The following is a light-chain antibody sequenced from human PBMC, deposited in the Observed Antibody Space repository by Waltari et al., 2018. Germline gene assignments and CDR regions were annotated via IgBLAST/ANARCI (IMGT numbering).Light chain of an antibody. Sequence: QLVLTQSPSASASLGASVKLTCTLSSGANPYAIAWHHQQAGKGPRYLMRVKSDGSYSKGAGTPDRFSGSSSGAERYLTISSLRSEDEADYYCQTWGTGIQVFGGGTKLTVL. J-gene: IGLJ2*01. V-gene: IGLV4-69*02. CDR2: VKSDGSY. CDR3: QTWGTGIQV. CDR1: SGANPYA.